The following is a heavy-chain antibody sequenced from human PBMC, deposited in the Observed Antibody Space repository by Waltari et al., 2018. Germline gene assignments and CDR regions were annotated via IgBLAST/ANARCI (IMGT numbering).Heavy chain of an antibody. CDR3: ARDFSSTSCCSGYNWFDP. CDR2: INPNSGGT. Sequence: QVQLVQSGAEVKKPGASVKVSCKASGYTFTGYYMHWVRQAPGQGLEWIGWINPNSGGTNYAQKFQGRVTMTRDTSISTAYMELSRLRSDDTAVYYCARDFSSTSCCSGYNWFDPWGQGTLVTVSS. V-gene: IGHV1-2*02. J-gene: IGHJ5*02. D-gene: IGHD2-2*01. CDR1: GYTFTGYY.